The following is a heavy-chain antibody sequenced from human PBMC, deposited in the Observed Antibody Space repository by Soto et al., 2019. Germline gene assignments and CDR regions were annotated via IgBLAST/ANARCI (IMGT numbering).Heavy chain of an antibody. V-gene: IGHV3-23*01. CDR1: GFTFSNYA. Sequence: DVQLLESGGGLVQPGGSLTLSCAASGFTFSNYAMHWVRQAPGKGLEWVSTIKDGGESTFYLDSVRGRFTISRDNSKNTLSLQMTSLRVETTGLYLVVKAGASYTSCRYANWGSGSLVNVSS. CDR3: VKAGASYTSCRYAN. D-gene: IGHD6-13*01. CDR2: IKDGGEST. J-gene: IGHJ4*02.